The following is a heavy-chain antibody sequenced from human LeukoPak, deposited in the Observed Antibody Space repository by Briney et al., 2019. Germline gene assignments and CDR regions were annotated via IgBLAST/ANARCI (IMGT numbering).Heavy chain of an antibody. J-gene: IGHJ4*02. D-gene: IGHD3-10*01. CDR3: ATFYGSGSSGLIDY. CDR1: GGSISSSSYY. Sequence: SETLSLTCTVSGGSISSSSYYWGWIRQPPGKGLEWIGSIYYSGSTYYNPSLKRRVTISVDTSKNQFSLKLSSVTAADTAVYYCATFYGSGSSGLIDYWGQGTLVTVSS. CDR2: IYYSGST. V-gene: IGHV4-39*01.